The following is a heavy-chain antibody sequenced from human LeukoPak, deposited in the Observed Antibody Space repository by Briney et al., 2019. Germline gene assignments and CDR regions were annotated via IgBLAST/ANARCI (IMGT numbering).Heavy chain of an antibody. CDR3: ARRVGATFDY. D-gene: IGHD1-26*01. Sequence: SETLSLTCTVSGGSISSYYWSWIRQPPGKGLEWIGYIYYSGSTNYNPSLKGRVTISVDTSKNQFSLKLSSVTAADTAVYYCARRVGATFDYWGQGTLVTVSS. J-gene: IGHJ4*02. V-gene: IGHV4-59*08. CDR1: GGSISSYY. CDR2: IYYSGST.